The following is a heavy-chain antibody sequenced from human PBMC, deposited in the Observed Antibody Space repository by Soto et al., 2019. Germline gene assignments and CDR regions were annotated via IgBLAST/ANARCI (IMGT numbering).Heavy chain of an antibody. D-gene: IGHD6-19*01. Sequence: QVQLQESGPGLVKPSGTLSLTCAVSGGSISSSNWWSWVRQTPGKGLEWIGEIDHSGTTNYNPSLKGRGSISVDKSKNQFSLKLSSVTAADTAVDYCARGRIAVTNRLGPPDYWGQGTLGTVSS. CDR3: ARGRIAVTNRLGPPDY. V-gene: IGHV4-4*02. J-gene: IGHJ4*02. CDR2: IDHSGTT. CDR1: GGSISSSNW.